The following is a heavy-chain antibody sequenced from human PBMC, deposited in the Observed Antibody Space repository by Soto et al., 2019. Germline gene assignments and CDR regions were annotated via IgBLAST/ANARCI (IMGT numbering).Heavy chain of an antibody. V-gene: IGHV3-15*07. Sequence: EVQLVESGGGLVKPGGSLRLSCAASGFTFSNAWMNWVRQAPGKGLEWVGRIKSKTDGGTTDYAAPVKGRFTISRDDSKNPQYLQMNRLTTEDTAVYYCTTNSAPLFYYYSMDAWGPGTTVTVSS. J-gene: IGHJ6*02. CDR2: IKSKTDGGTT. CDR3: TTNSAPLFYYYSMDA. D-gene: IGHD6-6*01. CDR1: GFTFSNAW.